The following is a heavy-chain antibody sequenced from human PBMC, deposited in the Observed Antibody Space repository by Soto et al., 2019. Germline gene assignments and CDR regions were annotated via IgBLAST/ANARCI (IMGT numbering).Heavy chain of an antibody. CDR1: GFTFSSYA. Sequence: EVQLLESWGGLVQPGGSLRLSCAASGFTFSSYAMSWVRQAPGKGLEWVSAISGSGGSTYYADSVKGRFTISRDNSKNTLYLQMNSLRAEDTAVYYCAKNMYSSGSPAYLFDYWGQGTLVTVSS. J-gene: IGHJ4*02. D-gene: IGHD6-19*01. V-gene: IGHV3-23*01. CDR2: ISGSGGST. CDR3: AKNMYSSGSPAYLFDY.